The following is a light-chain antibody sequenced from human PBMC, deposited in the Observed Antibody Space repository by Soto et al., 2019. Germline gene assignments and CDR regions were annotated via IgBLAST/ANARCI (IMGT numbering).Light chain of an antibody. CDR1: SRDVGGYNY. V-gene: IGLV2-8*01. CDR3: SSYAGSSTV. Sequence: QSVLTQPPSASGSPGQSVAISCTGTSRDVGGYNYVSWYQQHPGKAPKLMIYEVNKRPSGVPDRFSGSKSGNTASLTVSGLQAEDEADYYCSSYAGSSTVFGTGTKVTVL. J-gene: IGLJ1*01. CDR2: EVN.